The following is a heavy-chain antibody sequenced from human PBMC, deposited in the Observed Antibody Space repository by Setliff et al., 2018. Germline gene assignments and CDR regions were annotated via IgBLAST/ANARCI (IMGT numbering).Heavy chain of an antibody. V-gene: IGHV4-61*02. CDR2: IYIRGGT. CDR3: AVDHVTNIAESGYGYTRIDP. D-gene: IGHD6-19*01. J-gene: IGHJ5*02. CDR1: GGSITDENSW. Sequence: KTSETLPLTCTVSGGSITDENSWWAWIRQPAGKRPEWLGLIYIRGGTDYNPSPKSRVTISLDTSRNQFSLNLTSVTAADTAVYYCAVDHVTNIAESGYGYTRIDPWGQGIPVTVS.